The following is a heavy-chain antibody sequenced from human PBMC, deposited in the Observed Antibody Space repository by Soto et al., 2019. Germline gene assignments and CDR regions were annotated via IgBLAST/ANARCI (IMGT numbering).Heavy chain of an antibody. CDR1: GGSISSGGYY. V-gene: IGHV4-31*03. J-gene: IGHJ6*02. CDR2: IYYSGST. CDR3: ARVGSSGWQNYYYYYGMDV. Sequence: SETLSLTCTVSGGSISSGGYYWSWIRQHPGKGLEWIGYIYYSGSTYYNPSLKSRVTISVDTSKNQFSLKLSSVTAADTAVYYRARVGSSGWQNYYYYYGMDVWGQGTTVTVSS. D-gene: IGHD6-19*01.